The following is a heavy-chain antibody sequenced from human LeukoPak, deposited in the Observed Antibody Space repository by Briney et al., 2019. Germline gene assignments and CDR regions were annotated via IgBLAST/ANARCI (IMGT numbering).Heavy chain of an antibody. D-gene: IGHD2-2*01. V-gene: IGHV3-53*01. J-gene: IGHJ4*02. CDR2: IHSGGNT. CDR3: ARGDTVVVPTAVGSWDY. CDR1: GFTVSSNY. Sequence: GGSLRLSCAASGFTVSSNYMSWVRQAPGKGLEWVSVIHSGGNTFYADSVKGRFTISRDNSKNTLYLQMNSLRAEDTAVYYCARGDTVVVPTAVGSWDYWGQGTLVTVSS.